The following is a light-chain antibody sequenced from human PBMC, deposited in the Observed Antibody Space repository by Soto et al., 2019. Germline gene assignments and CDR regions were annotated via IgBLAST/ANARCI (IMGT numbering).Light chain of an antibody. CDR2: DAS. Sequence: DLQMTQSPSTLSASVGDRVTITCRASQSISSWLAWYQQKPGKAPKLLIYDASSLESGVPSRFSGSGSGTEFTLTISSLQPDDFATYYCQQYNSYSMYTFGQGTKLEIK. CDR1: QSISSW. CDR3: QQYNSYSMYT. V-gene: IGKV1-5*01. J-gene: IGKJ2*01.